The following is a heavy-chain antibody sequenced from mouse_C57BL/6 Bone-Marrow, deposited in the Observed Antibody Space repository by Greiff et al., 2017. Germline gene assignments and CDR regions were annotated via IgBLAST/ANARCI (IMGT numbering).Heavy chain of an antibody. CDR2: INPNNGGT. Sequence: VQLQQSGPELVKPGASVKISCKASGYTFTDYYMNWVKQSHGKSLEWIGDINPNNGGTSYNQKFKGKATLTVAKSSSTAYMELRSLTSEDSAVYYCARDYYGTDWYFDVWGTGTTVTVSS. V-gene: IGHV1-26*01. D-gene: IGHD1-1*01. CDR3: ARDYYGTDWYFDV. CDR1: GYTFTDYY. J-gene: IGHJ1*03.